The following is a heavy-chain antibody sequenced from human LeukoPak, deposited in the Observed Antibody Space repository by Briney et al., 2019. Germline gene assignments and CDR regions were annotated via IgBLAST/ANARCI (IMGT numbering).Heavy chain of an antibody. D-gene: IGHD6-19*01. J-gene: IGHJ4*02. CDR3: ARHVASSVPWPDY. V-gene: IGHV5-51*01. Sequence: GESLKISCQGSGYSFTTYWIGWVRQMPGKGLEWMGIIYPGDSDTRYSPSFQGQVTISADKSISTAYLRWNSLKASDTAMYYCARHVASSVPWPDYWGQGTLVTVSS. CDR2: IYPGDSDT. CDR1: GYSFTTYW.